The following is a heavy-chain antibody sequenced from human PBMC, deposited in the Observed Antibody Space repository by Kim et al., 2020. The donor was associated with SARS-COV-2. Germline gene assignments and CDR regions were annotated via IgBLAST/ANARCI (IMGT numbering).Heavy chain of an antibody. D-gene: IGHD1-1*01. J-gene: IGHJ4*02. CDR1: GFTFSSYG. CDR2: IWYDGSNK. CDR3: ARDGRGFLDY. V-gene: IGHV3-33*01. Sequence: GGSLRLSCAASGFTFSSYGMHWVRQAPGKGLEWVAVIWYDGSNKYHADSVKGRFTISRDNSKNTLYLQMNSLRAEDTAVYYCARDGRGFLDYWEQGTLVTVSS.